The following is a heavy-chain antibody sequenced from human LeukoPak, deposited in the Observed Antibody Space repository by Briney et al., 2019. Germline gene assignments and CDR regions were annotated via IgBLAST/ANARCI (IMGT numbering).Heavy chain of an antibody. J-gene: IGHJ5*02. CDR3: ARSPGIDGYNWKYNWFDP. CDR1: GGSISSSSYY. CDR2: IYYSGST. V-gene: IGHV4-39*07. Sequence: SETLSLTCTVSGGSISSSSYYWGWIRQPPGKGLEWIGSIYYSGSTYYNPSPKSRVTISVDTSKNQFSLKLSSVTAADTAVYYCARSPGIDGYNWKYNWFDPWGQGTLVTVSS. D-gene: IGHD5-24*01.